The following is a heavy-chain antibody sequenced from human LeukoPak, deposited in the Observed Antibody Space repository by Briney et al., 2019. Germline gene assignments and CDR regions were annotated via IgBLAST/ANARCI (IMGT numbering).Heavy chain of an antibody. CDR3: AKALNRRFLEWLSSSYFDY. CDR2: IYSGGNT. Sequence: PGGSLRLSCTVSGFTVSSNSMSWVRQAPGKGLEWVSFIYSGGNTHYSDSVKGRFTISRDNSKNTLYLQMNSLRAEGTAVYYCAKALNRRFLEWLSSSYFDYWGQGTLVTVSS. J-gene: IGHJ4*02. CDR1: GFTVSSNS. V-gene: IGHV3-53*01. D-gene: IGHD3-3*01.